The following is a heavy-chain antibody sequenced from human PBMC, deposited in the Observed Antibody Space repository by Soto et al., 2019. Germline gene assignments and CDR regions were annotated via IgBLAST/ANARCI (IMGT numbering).Heavy chain of an antibody. CDR2: IYGGDDT. Sequence: GGSLRLSCPASGLTVSSNYMGWVRPAPGTGLEWVSLIYGGDDTYYANSVKGRFTISRDNSKNTLYLQMDSLRVEDTAVYYCARRGYEYESSGYYPLFDYWGQGILVTVSS. D-gene: IGHD3-22*01. CDR3: ARRGYEYESSGYYPLFDY. CDR1: GLTVSSNY. J-gene: IGHJ4*02. V-gene: IGHV3-53*01.